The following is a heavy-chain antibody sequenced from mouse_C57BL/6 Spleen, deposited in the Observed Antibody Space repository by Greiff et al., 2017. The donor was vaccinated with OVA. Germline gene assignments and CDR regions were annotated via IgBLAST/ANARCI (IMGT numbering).Heavy chain of an antibody. CDR3: TVGNPFAY. J-gene: IGHJ3*01. Sequence: EVQGVESGAVLVRPGASVKLSCTASGFNIKDDYMHWVKQRPEQGLEWIGWIDPENGDTEYASKFQGKATITADTSSNTAYLQLSSLTSEDTAVYYCTVGNPFAYWGQGTLVTVSA. CDR1: GFNIKDDY. V-gene: IGHV14-4*01. CDR2: IDPENGDT. D-gene: IGHD2-1*01.